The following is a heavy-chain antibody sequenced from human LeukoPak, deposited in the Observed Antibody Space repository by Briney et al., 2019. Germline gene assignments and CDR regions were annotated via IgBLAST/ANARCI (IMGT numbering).Heavy chain of an antibody. CDR2: IYTSGST. D-gene: IGHD1-7*01. J-gene: IGHJ6*02. CDR3: ARDHLELRDYYYGMDV. V-gene: IGHV4-4*07. Sequence: TSETLSLTCTVSGGSISSYYWSWIRQPAGKGLVWIGRIYTSGSTNYNPSLKSRVTMSVDTSKNQFSLKLSSVTAADTAVYYCARDHLELRDYYYGMDVWGQGTTVTVSS. CDR1: GGSISSYY.